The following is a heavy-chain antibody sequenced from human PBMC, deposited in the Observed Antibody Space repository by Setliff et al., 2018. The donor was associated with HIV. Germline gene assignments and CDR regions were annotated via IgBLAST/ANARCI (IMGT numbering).Heavy chain of an antibody. V-gene: IGHV4-61*02. CDR2: IYSSGIT. Sequence: LSLTCTVSGGSISSGSYFWNWIRQPAGKGLEWIGRIYSSGITNYNPSLKSRLTISLDTSKNQFSLKLSSVTAADTAVYYCARENGRTNYYYYYGLDVWGQGTTVTVSS. CDR1: GGSISSGSYF. CDR3: ARENGRTNYYYYYGLDV. J-gene: IGHJ6*02.